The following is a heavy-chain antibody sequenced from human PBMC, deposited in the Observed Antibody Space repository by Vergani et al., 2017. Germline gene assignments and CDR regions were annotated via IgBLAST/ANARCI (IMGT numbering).Heavy chain of an antibody. D-gene: IGHD3/OR15-3a*01. V-gene: IGHV1-46*03. CDR2: ISPDGFST. CDR1: GYTFTAYY. CDR3: AREPPRTGFFDY. Sequence: QVQLVQSGAEVGKPGASVKISCKASGYTFTAYYIHWVRQAPEQGLEWVGVISPDGFSTFYAQNFQGRVTITRDTSTSTVYVEVTSLRSDDTAVYYCAREPPRTGFFDYWGQGTLVTVSA. J-gene: IGHJ4*02.